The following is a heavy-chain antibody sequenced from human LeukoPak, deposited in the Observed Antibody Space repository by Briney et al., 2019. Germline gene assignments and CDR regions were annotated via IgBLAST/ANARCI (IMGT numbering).Heavy chain of an antibody. J-gene: IGHJ4*02. Sequence: GGSLRLSCSASGFTFSSYAMHWVRQAPGKGLEYVSAISSNGGRTYYADSVKGRFTISRDNSKNTLYLQMSSLRAEDTAVYYCVKGLPVAVAGILGHDLMNGDYWGQGTLVTVSS. CDR1: GFTFSSYA. D-gene: IGHD6-19*01. V-gene: IGHV3-64D*06. CDR2: ISSNGGRT. CDR3: VKGLPVAVAGILGHDLMNGDY.